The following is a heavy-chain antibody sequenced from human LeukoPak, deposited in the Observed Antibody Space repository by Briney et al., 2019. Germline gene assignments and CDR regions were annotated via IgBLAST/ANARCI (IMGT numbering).Heavy chain of an antibody. V-gene: IGHV4-59*01. CDR1: GASINSYY. J-gene: IGHJ5*02. CDR2: IYYSGST. CDR3: ARGRIAAAGIGWFDP. Sequence: SETLSLTCTVSGASINSYYWNWIRQPPGKGLEWIGYIYYSGSTNYNPSLKSRVTISVDTSKNQFSLKLSSVTAADTAVYYCARGRIAAAGIGWFDPWGQGTLVTVSS. D-gene: IGHD6-13*01.